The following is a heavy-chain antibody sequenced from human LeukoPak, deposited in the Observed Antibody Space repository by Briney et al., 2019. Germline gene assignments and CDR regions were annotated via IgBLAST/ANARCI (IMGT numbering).Heavy chain of an antibody. D-gene: IGHD3-22*01. CDR3: ANSWYYLDSSGLPKSDAFDR. CDR1: GGSISSGAY. CDR2: IYHSGST. J-gene: IGHJ3*01. V-gene: IGHV4-38-2*01. Sequence: PSETLSLTCAVYGGSISSGAYWGWVRQPPGKGLGWIGTIYHSGSTYYNPSLNSRVTISIDTSKNQFSLKLSSVTAADTAVYYCANSWYYLDSSGLPKSDAFDRWGQGTLVTVSS.